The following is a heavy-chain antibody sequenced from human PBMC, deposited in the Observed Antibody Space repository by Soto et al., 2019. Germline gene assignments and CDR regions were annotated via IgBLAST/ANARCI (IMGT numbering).Heavy chain of an antibody. CDR1: GGTFSSYT. V-gene: IGHV1-69*04. Sequence: SVKVSCKASGGTFSSYTISWVRQAPGQGLEWMGRIIPILGIANYAQKFQGRVTITADKSTSTAYMELSSLRSEDTAVYYCAREERITMIVVAPGWFDPWGQGTLVTVSS. CDR2: IIPILGIA. CDR3: AREERITMIVVAPGWFDP. D-gene: IGHD3-22*01. J-gene: IGHJ5*02.